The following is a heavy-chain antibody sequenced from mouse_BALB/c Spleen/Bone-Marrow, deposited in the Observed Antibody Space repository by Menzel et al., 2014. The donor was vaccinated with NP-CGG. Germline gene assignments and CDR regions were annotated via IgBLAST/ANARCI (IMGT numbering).Heavy chain of an antibody. D-gene: IGHD1-1*01. J-gene: IGHJ1*01. CDR2: IDPETGGT. CDR1: GYTFTDYE. V-gene: IGHV1-15*01. Sequence: VQVVESGAELVRPGASVTLSCKASGYTFTDYEMHWVKQTPVHGLEWIGAIDPETGGTAYNQKFKGKATLTADKSSSTAYMELRSLTSEDSAVYYGTRDGSSRWYFDVWGAGTTVTVSS. CDR3: TRDGSSRWYFDV.